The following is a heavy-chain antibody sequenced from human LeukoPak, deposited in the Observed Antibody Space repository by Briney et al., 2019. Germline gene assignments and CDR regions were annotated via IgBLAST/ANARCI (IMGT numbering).Heavy chain of an antibody. D-gene: IGHD7-27*01. Sequence: SETLSLTCSVSGGSINSSSHYLNWIRQPAGKGLEWIGRIYTFGSTNYNPSLKSRVTISLDTSKNQFSLKLISVTAADTAVYYCARETTGDLAFNIWGQGTMVTVSS. J-gene: IGHJ3*02. CDR3: ARETTGDLAFNI. V-gene: IGHV4-61*02. CDR2: IYTFGST. CDR1: GGSINSSSHY.